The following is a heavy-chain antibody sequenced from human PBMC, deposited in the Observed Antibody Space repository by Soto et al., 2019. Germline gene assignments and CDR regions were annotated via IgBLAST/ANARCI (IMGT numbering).Heavy chain of an antibody. CDR1: GDTFSRYT. CDR2: IIPVLSMS. V-gene: IGHV1-69*02. D-gene: IGHD3-10*01. Sequence: QVQLVQSGPEMKKPGSSVRVSCTASGDTFSRYTISWVRQAPGHGLEWMGRIIPVLSMSNHARNFQGRVTITADRSTSTAYMVLSGLTSGDTAMYFCATNYGSGSAAFDYWGQGTLVTVSS. J-gene: IGHJ4*02. CDR3: ATNYGSGSAAFDY.